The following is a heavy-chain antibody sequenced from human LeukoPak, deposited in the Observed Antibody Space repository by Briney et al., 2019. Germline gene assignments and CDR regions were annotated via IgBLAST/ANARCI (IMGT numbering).Heavy chain of an antibody. D-gene: IGHD1-14*01. J-gene: IGHJ4*02. CDR3: AKNQHPRRFDY. V-gene: IGHV3-30*18. CDR1: GFTFSTYG. Sequence: PGGSLRLSCAASGFTFSTYGMHWVRQAPGKGLEWVAVISFDGSNKYYVDSVKGRFTISRDNSKNTLYLQMNSLRAEDTAVYYCAKNQHPRRFDYWGQGTLVTVSS. CDR2: ISFDGSNK.